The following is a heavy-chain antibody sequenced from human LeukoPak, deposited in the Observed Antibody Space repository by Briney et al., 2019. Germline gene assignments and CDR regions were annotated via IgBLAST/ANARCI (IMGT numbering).Heavy chain of an antibody. D-gene: IGHD1-1*01. Sequence: PSETLSLTCTVSGGSISNGGHYWSWIRQHPGKGLEWIAYIHFSGRINYNPSLKSRIAMSVDTSKSQFSLKLSSVAAADTAVYYCARRVGKFPTYYFDYWGQGTRVTVSS. CDR1: GGSISNGGHY. V-gene: IGHV4-31*03. J-gene: IGHJ4*02. CDR2: IHFSGRI. CDR3: ARRVGKFPTYYFDY.